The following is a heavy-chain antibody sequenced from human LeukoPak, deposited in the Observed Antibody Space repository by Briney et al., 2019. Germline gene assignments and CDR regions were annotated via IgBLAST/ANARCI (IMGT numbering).Heavy chain of an antibody. V-gene: IGHV3-53*01. D-gene: IGHD4-17*01. CDR3: ARIHMTTVTTSLDWYFDL. Sequence: GGSLRLSCAASGFTVSSNYMSWVRQAPGKGLEWVSVIYSGGSTYYADSVKGRFTISRDNSKNTLYLQMNSLRAEDTAVYYCARIHMTTVTTSLDWYFDLWGRGTLVTVSS. J-gene: IGHJ2*01. CDR2: IYSGGST. CDR1: GFTVSSNY.